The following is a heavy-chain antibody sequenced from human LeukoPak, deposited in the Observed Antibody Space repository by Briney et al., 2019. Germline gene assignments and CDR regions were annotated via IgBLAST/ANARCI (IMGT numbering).Heavy chain of an antibody. D-gene: IGHD4-23*01. V-gene: IGHV3-48*01. CDR2: ISSSSSTI. CDR1: GFTFSSYS. CDR3: ARGGSYGGNSVFYYYYYGMDV. J-gene: IGHJ6*02. Sequence: GGSLRLSCAASGFTFSSYSMTWVRQAPGKGLEWVSYISSSSSTIYYADSVKGRFTISRDNAKNSLYLQMNSLRAEDTAVYYCARGGSYGGNSVFYYYYYGMDVWGQGTTVTVSS.